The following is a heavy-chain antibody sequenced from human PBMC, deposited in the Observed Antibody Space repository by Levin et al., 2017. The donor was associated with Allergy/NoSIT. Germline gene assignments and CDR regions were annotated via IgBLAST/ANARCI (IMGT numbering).Heavy chain of an antibody. CDR2: VYYSGTT. J-gene: IGHJ5*01. CDR1: GGPVNNGLYY. Sequence: MTSETLSLTCTVSGGPVNNGLYYWSWIRQPPGKGLEWIGSVYYSGTTNYNPSLKRRASITVDTSTNQFSLTLSSLTAADTAVYYCTRDRGSSGWFESWGQGSLVTVSS. V-gene: IGHV4-61*01. CDR3: TRDRGSSGWFES. D-gene: IGHD3-22*01.